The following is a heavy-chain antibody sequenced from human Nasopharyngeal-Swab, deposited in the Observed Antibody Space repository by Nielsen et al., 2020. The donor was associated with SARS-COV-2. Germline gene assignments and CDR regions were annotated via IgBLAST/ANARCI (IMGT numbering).Heavy chain of an antibody. D-gene: IGHD6-13*01. J-gene: IGHJ4*02. Sequence: ASVKVSCKASGYTFTTYYMHWVRQAPGQGLEWMGIINPSGGSTNYAQKFQDRVTMTRDTSTSTVYMELSSLRSEDTAVYYCAREYSSSRGYFDYWGQGTLVTVSS. CDR1: GYTFTTYY. V-gene: IGHV1-46*01. CDR2: INPSGGST. CDR3: AREYSSSRGYFDY.